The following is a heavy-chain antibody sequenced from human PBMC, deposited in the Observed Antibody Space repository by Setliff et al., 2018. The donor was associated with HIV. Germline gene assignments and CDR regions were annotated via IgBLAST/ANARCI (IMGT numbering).Heavy chain of an antibody. V-gene: IGHV4-61*02. Sequence: PSETLSLTCTVSNGSISSGTFYWYWIRQPAGKGLEWIGRIYTSGTTNYNPSLKSRVTISMDTSKSQFSLRLTSVTAADTAVYYCAGQDIGAVPALGAFDIWGQGTMVTVSS. CDR3: AGQDIGAVPALGAFDI. D-gene: IGHD2-2*01. CDR1: NGSISSGTFY. J-gene: IGHJ3*02. CDR2: IYTSGTT.